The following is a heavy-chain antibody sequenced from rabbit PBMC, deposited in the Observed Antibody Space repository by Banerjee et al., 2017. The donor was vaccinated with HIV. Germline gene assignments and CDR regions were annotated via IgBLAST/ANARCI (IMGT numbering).Heavy chain of an antibody. CDR2: IYTGRSGNI. D-gene: IGHD4-1*01. CDR3: ARDLAGVVGWNLNL. Sequence: QSLEESGGDLVKPGASLTLTCTASGFSFSSAADMCWVRQAPGKGLEWIACIYTGRSGNIYYSSWAKGRFTISKTSSTTVTLQMTSLTAADTATYFCARDLAGVVGWNLNLWGPGTLVTVS. V-gene: IGHV1S40*01. CDR1: GFSFSSAAD. J-gene: IGHJ4*01.